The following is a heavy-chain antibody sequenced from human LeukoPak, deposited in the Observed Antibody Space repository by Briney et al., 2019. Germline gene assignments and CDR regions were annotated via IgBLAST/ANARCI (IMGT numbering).Heavy chain of an antibody. J-gene: IGHJ6*03. D-gene: IGHD2-2*02. CDR3: AKDSPGKYCSSTSCYKSSGYMDV. Sequence: GRSLRLSCAASGFTFDDYAMHWVRQAPGKGLEWVSGISWNSGSIGYADSVKGRFTISRDNAKNSLYLQMNSLRAEDTALYYCAKDSPGKYCSSTSCYKSSGYMDVWGKGTTVTVSS. V-gene: IGHV3-9*01. CDR2: ISWNSGSI. CDR1: GFTFDDYA.